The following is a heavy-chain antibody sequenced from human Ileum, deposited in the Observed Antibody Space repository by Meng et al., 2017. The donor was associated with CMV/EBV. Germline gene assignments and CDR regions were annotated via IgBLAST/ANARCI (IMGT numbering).Heavy chain of an antibody. CDR3: ATDRAQSGGYYFDF. D-gene: IGHD3-16*01. V-gene: IGHV3-30*02. J-gene: IGHJ4*02. Sequence: GESLKISCAASGFAFNAHSVHWVRQFPGQGLEWVAFIRFDGSNENYADSVRGRFIISRDNSKNTLSLQMNILRPEDTAVYFCATDRAQSGGYYFDFWGQGTLVTVSS. CDR2: IRFDGSNE. CDR1: GFAFNAHS.